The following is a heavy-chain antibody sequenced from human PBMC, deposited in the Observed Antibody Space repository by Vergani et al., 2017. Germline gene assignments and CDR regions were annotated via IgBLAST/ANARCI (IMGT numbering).Heavy chain of an antibody. J-gene: IGHJ6*02. CDR1: GGTFNIYS. Sequence: QVQLVQSGAEVKKPGSSVKVSCKASGGTFNIYSVSWLRQAPGQGPECMGGITPFFPTGHYAQKFQGRVTITADESATTVYMELSSLRSEDTAVYYCASPRTAENLPKPLYYFYGLDVWGQGTTVTVSS. CDR3: ASPRTAENLPKPLYYFYGLDV. D-gene: IGHD7-27*01. CDR2: ITPFFPTG. V-gene: IGHV1-69*12.